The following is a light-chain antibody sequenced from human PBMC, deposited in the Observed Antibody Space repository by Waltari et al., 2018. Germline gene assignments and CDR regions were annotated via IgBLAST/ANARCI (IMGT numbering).Light chain of an antibody. CDR2: DVS. V-gene: IGLV2-14*01. CDR3: SSFSSSTAGI. J-gene: IGLJ2*01. Sequence: QSGLTQPPSVSASPGQSITLSCAATSRDIGSFNFISCYQQRPGKAPELLVYDVSHRPSGVSTRFSGSKSDNTAALTISGLQAEDEAVYYCSSFSSSTAGIFGGGTKVTVL. CDR1: SRDIGSFNF.